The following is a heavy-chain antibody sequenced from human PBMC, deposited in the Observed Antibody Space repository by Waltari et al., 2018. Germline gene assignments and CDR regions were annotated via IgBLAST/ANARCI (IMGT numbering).Heavy chain of an antibody. D-gene: IGHD2-2*01. V-gene: IGHV3-23*01. CDR1: GFSFPGYF. CDR3: AREKSSWLPTY. CDR2: ITSSGGDT. Sequence: VQLLESGGGLVQPGGSLKLSCAASGFSFPGYFMSWVLQAPGKVLEWVAGITSSGGDTAYADSVKGRFTISRDNSNNTLFLQMSSLSAEDTAVYYCAREKSSWLPTYWGQGTLVTVSS. J-gene: IGHJ4*02.